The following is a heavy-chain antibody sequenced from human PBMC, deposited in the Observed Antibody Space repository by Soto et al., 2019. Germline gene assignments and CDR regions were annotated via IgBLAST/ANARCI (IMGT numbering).Heavy chain of an antibody. J-gene: IGHJ6*02. Sequence: QVQLVQSGAEVKKPGASVKVSCKASGGTFSSYAISWVRQAPGQGLEWMGGIIPIFGTANYAQKFQGRVTITADEATSTAYMEMSSLRSEDTAVYYGARSMTGTVSYYYGMDVWGQGTTVTVSS. V-gene: IGHV1-69*12. CDR1: GGTFSSYA. D-gene: IGHD1-20*01. CDR2: IIPIFGTA. CDR3: ARSMTGTVSYYYGMDV.